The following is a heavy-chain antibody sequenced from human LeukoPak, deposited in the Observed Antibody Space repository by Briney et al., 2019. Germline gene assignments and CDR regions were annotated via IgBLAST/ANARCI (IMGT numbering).Heavy chain of an antibody. CDR1: GGSISSGSYY. D-gene: IGHD3-22*01. V-gene: IGHV4-61*02. CDR2: IYTSGST. Sequence: SETLSLTCTVSGGSISSGSYYWSWIRQLAGKGLEWIGRIYTSGSTNYNPSLKSRVTISVDTSKNQFSLKLNSVTAADTAVYYCARSSGYYYYWGQGTLVTVSS. CDR3: ARSSGYYYY. J-gene: IGHJ4*02.